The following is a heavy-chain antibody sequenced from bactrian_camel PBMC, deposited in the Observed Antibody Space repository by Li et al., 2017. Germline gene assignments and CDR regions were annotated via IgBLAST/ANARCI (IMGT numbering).Heavy chain of an antibody. V-gene: IGHV3S40*01. CDR2: ITTYGIST. J-gene: IGHJ4*01. Sequence: DVQLVESGGGSVQAGGSLRLSCAVSGTTNSNYNMGWFRQAPGKEREGVAAITTYGISTVYADSVKGRFTISRDNNARTLYLQMNSLKPEDTAMYYCAASEVCWGFRDQGYTYWGQGTQVTVS. D-gene: IGHD1*01. CDR3: AASEVCWGFRDQGYTY. CDR1: GTTNSNYN.